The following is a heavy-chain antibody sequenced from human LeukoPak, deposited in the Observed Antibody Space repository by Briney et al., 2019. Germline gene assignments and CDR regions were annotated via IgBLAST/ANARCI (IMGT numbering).Heavy chain of an antibody. CDR1: GFTFSSYA. J-gene: IGHJ6*02. CDR2: ISGSGGST. Sequence: PGGSLRLSCAASGFTFSSYAMSWVRQAPGKGLEWVSAISGSGGSTYYADSVKGRFTISRDNSKNTLYLQMNSLRAEDTAVYYCARDVGANYYYGMDVWGQGTTVTVSS. D-gene: IGHD1-26*01. CDR3: ARDVGANYYYGMDV. V-gene: IGHV3-23*01.